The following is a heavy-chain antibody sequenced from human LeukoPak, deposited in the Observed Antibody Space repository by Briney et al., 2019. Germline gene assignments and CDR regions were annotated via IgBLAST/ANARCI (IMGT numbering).Heavy chain of an antibody. V-gene: IGHV4-59*01. CDR1: GGSISSYY. D-gene: IGHD2-15*01. J-gene: IGHJ6*03. CDR2: IYYSGST. CDR3: ARSELYCSGGSCYDYYYYMDV. Sequence: SETLSLTCTVSGGSISSYYWSWIRQPPGKGLEWIGYIYYSGSTNYNPSLKSRVTISVDTSKNQFSLKLSSVTAADTAVYYCARSELYCSGGSCYDYYYYMDVWGKGTTVTISS.